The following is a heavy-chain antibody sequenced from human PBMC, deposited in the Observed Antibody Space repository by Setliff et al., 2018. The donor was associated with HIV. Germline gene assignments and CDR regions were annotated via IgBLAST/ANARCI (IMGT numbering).Heavy chain of an antibody. Sequence: FSSHWMSWIRQPPGKGLEWIGEINQSGSTNYNPSLKSRATKSVDRSKNQFSLKLSSVTAADTAVYYCARVRMGGYFDFWGQGTLVTVSS. V-gene: IGHV4-34*01. CDR1: FSSHW. D-gene: IGHD3-16*01. CDR2: INQSGST. J-gene: IGHJ4*02. CDR3: ARVRMGGYFDF.